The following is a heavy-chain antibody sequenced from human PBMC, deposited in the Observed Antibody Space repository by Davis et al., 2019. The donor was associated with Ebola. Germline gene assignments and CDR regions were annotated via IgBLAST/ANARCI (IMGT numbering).Heavy chain of an antibody. Sequence: PGGSLRLSCAASGFTFSSYSMNWVRQAPGKGLEWVSSISSSSSYIYYADSVKGRFTISRDNAKNSLYLQMNSLRAEDTAVYYCAREHSGSPYYYYYGMDVWGQGTTVTVSS. CDR3: AREHSGSPYYYYYGMDV. CDR1: GFTFSSYS. D-gene: IGHD6-13*01. J-gene: IGHJ6*02. V-gene: IGHV3-21*01. CDR2: ISSSSSYI.